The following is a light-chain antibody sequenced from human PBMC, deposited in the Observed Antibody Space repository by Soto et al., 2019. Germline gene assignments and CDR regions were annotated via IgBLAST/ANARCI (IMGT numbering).Light chain of an antibody. CDR1: SSDVGGYNY. J-gene: IGLJ2*01. CDR2: DVS. V-gene: IGLV2-14*03. CDR3: SSYTSSSTLPV. Sequence: QSVLTQPASVSGSPGQSITISCTGTSSDVGGYNYVSWYQHHPGKAPKLMIYDVSNRPSGVSNRFSGSKSGNTASLTISGLQAEDEADYYCSSYTSSSTLPVFGGGTKVTVL.